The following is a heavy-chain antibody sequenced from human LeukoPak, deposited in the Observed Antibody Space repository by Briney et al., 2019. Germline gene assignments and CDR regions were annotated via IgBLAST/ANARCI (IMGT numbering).Heavy chain of an antibody. J-gene: IGHJ5*02. CDR2: MNPNSGNT. Sequence: ASVKVSCKASGYTFTSYDINWVRQATGQGLEWMGWMNPNSGNTGYAQKFQGRVSMTWNTSISTAYMELSSLKSEDTAVYYCAKIGAAARRTPNPRWFDPWGQGNPGHRLL. CDR1: GYTFTSYD. CDR3: AKIGAAARRTPNPRWFDP. V-gene: IGHV1-8*01. D-gene: IGHD6-6*01.